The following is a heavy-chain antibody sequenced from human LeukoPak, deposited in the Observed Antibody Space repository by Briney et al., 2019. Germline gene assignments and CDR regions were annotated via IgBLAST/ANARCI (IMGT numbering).Heavy chain of an antibody. CDR3: AFPRAGDYGAPFDY. V-gene: IGHV3-23*01. Sequence: GSLRLSCAASGFTFSSYAMSWVRQAPGKGLEWVSGISGSGLSTYYADSMKGRFTISRDNSKNTLYLRMNSLRAEDTAVYYCAFPRAGDYGAPFDYWGQGTLVTVSS. D-gene: IGHD4/OR15-4a*01. CDR2: ISGSGLST. CDR1: GFTFSSYA. J-gene: IGHJ4*02.